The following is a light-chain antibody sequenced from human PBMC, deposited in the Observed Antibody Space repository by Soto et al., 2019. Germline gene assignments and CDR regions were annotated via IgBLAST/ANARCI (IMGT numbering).Light chain of an antibody. CDR3: QQYNNWPLT. CDR2: GAS. Sequence: EIVLTQSPGTLSLSPWERATLSCRASQSISSSHLAWYQQNPGQAPRLLIYGASTRATGIPGRFSGSGSGTEFTLTISSLQSEDFAIYYCQQYNNWPLTFGGGTKVDIK. J-gene: IGKJ4*01. CDR1: QSISSSH. V-gene: IGKV3D-15*01.